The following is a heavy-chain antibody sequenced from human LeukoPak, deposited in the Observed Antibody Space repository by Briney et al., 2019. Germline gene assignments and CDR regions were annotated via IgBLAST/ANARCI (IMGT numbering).Heavy chain of an antibody. CDR3: ARATQSWFDP. CDR2: INPSGGSA. V-gene: IGHV1-46*01. CDR1: GYTFTSYY. Sequence: ASVKVSCKASGYTFTSYYLHWVRQAPGQGLEWIGIINPSGGSASYAQKFQGRVTMTRDTSTSTVYLELSSLRSGDTAVYYCARATQSWFDPWGQGTLVTVSS. J-gene: IGHJ5*02.